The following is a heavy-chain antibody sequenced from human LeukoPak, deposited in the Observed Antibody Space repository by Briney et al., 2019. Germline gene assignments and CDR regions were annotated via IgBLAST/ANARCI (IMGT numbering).Heavy chain of an antibody. CDR2: ISGNVGST. CDR3: AKDLGYCSVASCFFDY. J-gene: IGHJ4*02. Sequence: GGSLRLSCAASGFTFSNYAMTWVRQAPGKWLEWVSTISGNVGSTYYADSVKGRFTISRDNSKNTLYLQMNSLRAEDTAVYYCAKDLGYCSVASCFFDYWGQGTLVTVSS. D-gene: IGHD2-15*01. CDR1: GFTFSNYA. V-gene: IGHV3-23*01.